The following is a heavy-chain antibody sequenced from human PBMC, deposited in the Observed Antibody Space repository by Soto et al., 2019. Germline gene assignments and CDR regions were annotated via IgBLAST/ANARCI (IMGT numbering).Heavy chain of an antibody. CDR2: INPNSGGT. V-gene: IGHV1-2*02. Sequence: ASVKVSCKASGYTFTGYYMYWVRQAPGQGLEWMGWINPNSGGTNYAQKFQGRVTMTRDTSISTAYMELSRLRSDDTAVYYCARAPNPYSSSSGWFDPWGQGTLVTVSS. CDR1: GYTFTGYY. J-gene: IGHJ5*02. D-gene: IGHD6-6*01. CDR3: ARAPNPYSSSSGWFDP.